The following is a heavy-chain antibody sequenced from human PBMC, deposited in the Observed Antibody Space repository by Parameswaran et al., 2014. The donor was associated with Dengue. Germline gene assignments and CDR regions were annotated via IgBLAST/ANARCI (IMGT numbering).Heavy chain of an antibody. D-gene: IGHD2-2*01. CDR3: ARRPRYCSSTSCFDY. CDR2: INPNSGGT. Sequence: WVRQAPGQGLEWMGWINPNSGGTNYAQKFQGRVTMTRDTSTSTAYMELSRLRSDDTAVYYCARRPRYCSSTSCFDYWGQGTLVTVSS. V-gene: IGHV1-2*02. J-gene: IGHJ4*02.